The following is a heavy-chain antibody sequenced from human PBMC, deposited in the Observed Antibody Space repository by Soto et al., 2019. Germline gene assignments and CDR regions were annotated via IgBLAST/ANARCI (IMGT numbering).Heavy chain of an antibody. V-gene: IGHV3-7*01. CDR3: TQAGMGRYSCSGNSYRRDY. CDR1: GFTFSHCW. CDR2: INQDGSEQ. Sequence: EEHLGESGGGLVQPGGSLRLSCATSGFTFSHCWMSWVRQAPVKGLEWVANINQDGSEQYSVDSVKGRFTVSRDNAKKSLYLEMNNQGADDTPMYYCTQAGMGRYSCSGNSYRRDYWGQGTLVTVSS. J-gene: IGHJ4*02. D-gene: IGHD6-19*01.